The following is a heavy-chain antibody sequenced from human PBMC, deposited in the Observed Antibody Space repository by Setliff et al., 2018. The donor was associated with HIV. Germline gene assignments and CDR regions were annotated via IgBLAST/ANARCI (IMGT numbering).Heavy chain of an antibody. J-gene: IGHJ6*03. CDR1: GGSFSSYA. V-gene: IGHV1-69*05. CDR3: ARVQTMAVAGTQYYYMDV. D-gene: IGHD6-19*01. CDR2: IIPIFGTA. Sequence: ASVKVSCKASGGSFSSYAISWVRQAPGQGLEWMGGIIPIFGTAKYAQKFQGRVTITTDESTSTAYMELSSLGSEDTAVYYCARVQTMAVAGTQYYYMDVWGKGTTVTVSS.